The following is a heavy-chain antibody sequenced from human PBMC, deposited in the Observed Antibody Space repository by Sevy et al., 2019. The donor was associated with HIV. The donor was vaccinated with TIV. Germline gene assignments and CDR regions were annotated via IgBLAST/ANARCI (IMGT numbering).Heavy chain of an antibody. CDR2: IKSKSDGGTI. Sequence: GGSLRLSCAASGFTFSNAWMSWVRQAPGKGLEWVGRIKSKSDGGTIDYAAPVKGRFTISRDDSKNTPYLQMNSLKTEDTAMYYCTTDPLYCSRTSCYGYFDYWGQGTLVTVSS. D-gene: IGHD2-2*01. J-gene: IGHJ4*02. V-gene: IGHV3-15*01. CDR1: GFTFSNAW. CDR3: TTDPLYCSRTSCYGYFDY.